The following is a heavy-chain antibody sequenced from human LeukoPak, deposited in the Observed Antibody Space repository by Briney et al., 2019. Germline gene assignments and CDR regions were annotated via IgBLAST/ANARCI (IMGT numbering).Heavy chain of an antibody. CDR3: ATGGAATP. V-gene: IGHV3-9*01. J-gene: IGHJ5*02. CDR1: GFIFDDYV. D-gene: IGHD2-15*01. CDR2: VTWNSAIV. Sequence: PGGSLRLSCVASGFIFDDYVMYWVRQRPGKGLEWVSAVTWNSAIVAYADSVKGRFTVSRDNSKNSLYLQLDSLTVEDTAFYYCATGGAATPWGRGTLVTVSS.